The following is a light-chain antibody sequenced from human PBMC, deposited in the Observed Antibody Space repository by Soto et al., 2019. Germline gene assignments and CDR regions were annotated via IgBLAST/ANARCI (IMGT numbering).Light chain of an antibody. CDR3: QQYNNWWT. CDR1: QSVSYY. Sequence: EIVSTQSPGTLSLSPGERATLSCRASQSVSYYLAWYQQKPGQAPRLLIYGASTRATGIPARFSGSGSGTEFTLTISSLQSEDFAVYYCQQYNNWWTFGQGTKVDI. V-gene: IGKV3-15*01. J-gene: IGKJ1*01. CDR2: GAS.